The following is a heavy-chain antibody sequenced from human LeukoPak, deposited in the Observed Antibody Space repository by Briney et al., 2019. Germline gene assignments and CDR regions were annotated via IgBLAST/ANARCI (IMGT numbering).Heavy chain of an antibody. CDR3: ARATVTHDFWSDYPSYFDS. CDR1: GGSISSYY. CDR2: IYYSGST. D-gene: IGHD3-3*01. Sequence: SETLSLTCTVSGGSISSYYWSWIRQPPGKGLEWMGYIYYSGSTNYNPSLKSRVTISVDTSKNQSSLSLRSVTAADTAVYFCARATVTHDFWSDYPSYFDSWGQGTLVTVSS. V-gene: IGHV4-59*01. J-gene: IGHJ4*02.